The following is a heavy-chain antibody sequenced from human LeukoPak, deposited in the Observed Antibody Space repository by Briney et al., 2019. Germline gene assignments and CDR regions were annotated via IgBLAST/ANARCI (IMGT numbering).Heavy chain of an antibody. V-gene: IGHV3-30*02. CDR1: GFTFSSYG. CDR2: IRYDGSNK. Sequence: PGGSLRLSCAASGFTFSSYGMHWVRQAPGEGLEWVAFIRYDGSNKYYADSVKGRFTISRDNSKNTLYLQMNSLRAEDTAVYYCAKDRVPGYSSSWSPYWGQGTLVTVSS. CDR3: AKDRVPGYSSSWSPY. J-gene: IGHJ4*02. D-gene: IGHD6-13*01.